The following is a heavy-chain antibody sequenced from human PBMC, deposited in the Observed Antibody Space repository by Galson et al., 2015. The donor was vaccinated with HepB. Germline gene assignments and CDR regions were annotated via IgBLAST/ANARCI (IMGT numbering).Heavy chain of an antibody. CDR3: ARDPLAGPGSNYYYYGMDV. J-gene: IGHJ6*02. Sequence: SLRLSCAASGFNFSNYNMNWVRRAPGKGLEWLSSISNTRTYSYYAASVKGRFTISRDNAKNSLYLQMNSLRAEDTAVYYCARDPLAGPGSNYYYYGMDVWGPGTMVTVSS. CDR2: ISNTRTYS. D-gene: IGHD6-19*01. CDR1: GFNFSNYN. V-gene: IGHV3-21*06.